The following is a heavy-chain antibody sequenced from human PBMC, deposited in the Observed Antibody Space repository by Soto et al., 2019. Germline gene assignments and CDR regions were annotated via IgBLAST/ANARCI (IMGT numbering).Heavy chain of an antibody. V-gene: IGHV3-23*01. CDR1: GFTFRNFV. Sequence: VQLLESGGGIVQPGGSLRVSCVASGFTFRNFVMSWVRQAPGKGLEWVSAIRGTGGETFYADSVKGRFTISRDNSKNTSYLQMNSLRDEDTALYFCAQDRGWGVVSPSHDYWGQGTLVTVSS. J-gene: IGHJ4*02. CDR3: AQDRGWGVVSPSHDY. D-gene: IGHD2-21*01. CDR2: IRGTGGET.